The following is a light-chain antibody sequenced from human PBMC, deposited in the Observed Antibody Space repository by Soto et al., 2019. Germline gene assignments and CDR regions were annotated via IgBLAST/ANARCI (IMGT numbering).Light chain of an antibody. Sequence: QSVLTQPPSVSGAPGQRVTISCTGSSSNIGAGYDVHWYQQLPGTAPKLLIYGNSNRPSGAPDRFSGSKSGTSASLAITGLQAEDEDDYYCQSYDSSLSGAGVFGGGTKVTVL. CDR2: GNS. CDR1: SSNIGAGYD. V-gene: IGLV1-40*01. J-gene: IGLJ3*02. CDR3: QSYDSSLSGAGV.